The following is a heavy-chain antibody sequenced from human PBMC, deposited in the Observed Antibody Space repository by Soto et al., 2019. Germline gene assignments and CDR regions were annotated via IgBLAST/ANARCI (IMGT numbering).Heavy chain of an antibody. V-gene: IGHV1-2*02. Sequence: SVKVSCKASGYTFTGYYMHWVRQAPGQGLEWMGWINPNSGGTNYAQKFQGRVTMTRDTSISTAYMELSRLRSDDTAVYYCASAHYDILTGSLTFDYLGQGALVTVSS. J-gene: IGHJ4*02. CDR2: INPNSGGT. D-gene: IGHD3-9*01. CDR1: GYTFTGYY. CDR3: ASAHYDILTGSLTFDY.